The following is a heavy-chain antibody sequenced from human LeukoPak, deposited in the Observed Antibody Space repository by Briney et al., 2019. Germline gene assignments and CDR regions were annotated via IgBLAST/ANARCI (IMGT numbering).Heavy chain of an antibody. V-gene: IGHV4-38-2*02. CDR1: GYSISSGYY. D-gene: IGHD6-13*01. CDR3: ARDGGYSRY. Sequence: SETLSLTCAVSGYSISSGYYWGWIRQPPGKGLEWIGSIYHSGSTYYNPSLKSRVTISVDTSKNQFSLELSSVTAADTAVYYCARDGGYSRYWDQGTLVTVSS. J-gene: IGHJ4*02. CDR2: IYHSGST.